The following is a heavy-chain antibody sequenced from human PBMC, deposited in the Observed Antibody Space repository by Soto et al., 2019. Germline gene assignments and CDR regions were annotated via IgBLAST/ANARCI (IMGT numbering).Heavy chain of an antibody. CDR3: ASARPTVTSFDY. CDR2: IIPILGIA. D-gene: IGHD4-17*01. V-gene: IGHV1-69*02. CDR1: GGTFSSCT. J-gene: IGHJ4*02. Sequence: QVQLVQSGAEVKKPGSSVTVSCKASGGTFSSCTISWVRQAPGQGLEWMGRIIPILGIANYAQKFQGRVTITADKSTSTAYMELSSLRSEDTAVDYCASARPTVTSFDYWGQGTLVTVSS.